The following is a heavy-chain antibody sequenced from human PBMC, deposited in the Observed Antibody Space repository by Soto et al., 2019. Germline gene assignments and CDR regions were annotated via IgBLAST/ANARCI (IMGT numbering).Heavy chain of an antibody. D-gene: IGHD6-13*01. Sequence: PGGSLRLSCAASGFTFSSYSMNWVRQAPGKGLEWVSSISSSSSYIYYADSVKGRFTISRDNAKNSLYLQMNSLRAEDTAVYYCARRIAAAGRLYGMDVWGQGTTVTVSS. CDR1: GFTFSSYS. CDR2: ISSSSSYI. J-gene: IGHJ6*02. V-gene: IGHV3-21*01. CDR3: ARRIAAAGRLYGMDV.